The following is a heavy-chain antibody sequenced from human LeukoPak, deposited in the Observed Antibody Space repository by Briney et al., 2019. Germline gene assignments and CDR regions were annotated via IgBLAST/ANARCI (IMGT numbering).Heavy chain of an antibody. J-gene: IGHJ6*03. V-gene: IGHV1-8*01. CDR3: ARVYGSGSYFYYYYYMDV. Sequence: ASVKVSCKASGYTFTSYDINWVRQATGQGLEWTGWMNPNSGNTGYAQEFQGRVTMTRNTSISTAYMELSSLRSEDTAVYYCARVYGSGSYFYYYYYMDVWGKGTTVTISS. CDR2: MNPNSGNT. CDR1: GYTFTSYD. D-gene: IGHD3-10*01.